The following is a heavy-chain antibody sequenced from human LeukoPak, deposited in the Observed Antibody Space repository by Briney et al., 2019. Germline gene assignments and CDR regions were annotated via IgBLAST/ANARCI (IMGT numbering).Heavy chain of an antibody. D-gene: IGHD5-18*01. CDR3: ARADTAMAEPFDY. Sequence: PSETLSLACTVSGGSISSYYWSWIRQPPGKGLEWIGYIYYSGSTNYNPSLKSRVTISVDTSKNQFSLKLSSVTAADTAVYYCARADTAMAEPFDYWGQGTPVTVSS. J-gene: IGHJ4*02. CDR1: GGSISSYY. V-gene: IGHV4-59*01. CDR2: IYYSGST.